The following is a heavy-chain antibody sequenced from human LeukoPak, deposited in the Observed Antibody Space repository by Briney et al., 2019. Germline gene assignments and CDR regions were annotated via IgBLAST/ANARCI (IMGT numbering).Heavy chain of an antibody. V-gene: IGHV4-38-2*01. Sequence: SSETLSLTCAVSGYSISSGYYWGWIRQPPGKGLEWVGRIYHSGSTYYNPSLKSRVTISVDTSKNQLSLKLSSVTAADTAVYYCARGRVTIFGVAIDYFDYWGQGTLVTVSS. J-gene: IGHJ4*02. CDR2: IYHSGST. D-gene: IGHD3-3*01. CDR3: ARGRVTIFGVAIDYFDY. CDR1: GYSISSGYY.